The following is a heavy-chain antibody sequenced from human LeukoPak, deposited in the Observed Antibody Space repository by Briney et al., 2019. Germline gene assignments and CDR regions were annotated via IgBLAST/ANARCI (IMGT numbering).Heavy chain of an antibody. CDR1: GYTFTSYG. Sequence: ASVKVSCKASGYTFTSYGISWVRQAPGQGLEWMGWISAYNGNTNYAQKLQGRVAMTTDTSTSTAYMELRSLRSDDTAVYYCARDRTMVRGVLKFDPWGQGTLVTVSS. CDR3: ARDRTMVRGVLKFDP. CDR2: ISAYNGNT. V-gene: IGHV1-18*01. D-gene: IGHD3-10*01. J-gene: IGHJ5*02.